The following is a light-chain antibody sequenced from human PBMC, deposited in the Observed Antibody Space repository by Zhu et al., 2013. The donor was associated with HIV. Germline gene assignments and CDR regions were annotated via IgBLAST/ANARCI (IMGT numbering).Light chain of an antibody. Sequence: DIQLTQSPSLLSASVGDRVTITCRASQDIDRYLAWYQQTPGKAPTLLVYAASTTQSGVPSRFSGSGSGTEFSLTISSLQPEDFATYYLSNTFNKTYVXFG. CDR3: SNTFNKTYVX. CDR2: AAS. CDR1: QDIDRY. V-gene: IGKV1-9*01. J-gene: IGKJ4*02.